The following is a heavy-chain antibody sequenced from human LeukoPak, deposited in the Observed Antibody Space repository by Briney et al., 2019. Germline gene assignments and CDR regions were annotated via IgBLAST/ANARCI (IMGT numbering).Heavy chain of an antibody. CDR3: ARVLPRDYDSSGFAFDI. V-gene: IGHV3-48*04. D-gene: IGHD3-22*01. CDR2: ISSSGSII. Sequence: GGSLRLSCAPSGFAFSSYSMNWVRQAPGKGVEWVSYISSSGSIIYYAGSVKGRFTISRDNAKNSLYLQMNSLRAEDTAVYYCARVLPRDYDSSGFAFDIWGQGTMVTVSS. J-gene: IGHJ3*02. CDR1: GFAFSSYS.